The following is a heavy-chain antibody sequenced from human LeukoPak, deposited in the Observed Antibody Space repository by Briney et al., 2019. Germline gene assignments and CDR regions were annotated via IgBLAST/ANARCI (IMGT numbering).Heavy chain of an antibody. CDR2: ISGSGGST. Sequence: GGSLRLSCAASGFTFSSYGMSWVRQAPGKGLEWVSAISGSGGSTYYADSVKGRFTISRDNAKNSLYLQMNSLRAEDTAVYYCAREDSSGSFDYWGQGTLVTVSS. J-gene: IGHJ4*02. CDR3: AREDSSGSFDY. D-gene: IGHD3-22*01. CDR1: GFTFSSYG. V-gene: IGHV3-23*01.